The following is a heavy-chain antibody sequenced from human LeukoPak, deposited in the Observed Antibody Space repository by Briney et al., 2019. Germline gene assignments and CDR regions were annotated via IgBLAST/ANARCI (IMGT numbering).Heavy chain of an antibody. CDR3: ARVPRLGYCSGGSCYGLGRYYYYYMDV. Sequence: SETLSLTCTVSGGSISSYYWSWIRQPPGKGLEWIGYIYYSGSTNYNPSLKSRVTISVDTSKNQFSLKLGSVTAADTAVYYCARVPRLGYCSGGSCYGLGRYYYYYMDVWGKGTTVTVSS. V-gene: IGHV4-59*12. D-gene: IGHD2-15*01. J-gene: IGHJ6*03. CDR1: GGSISSYY. CDR2: IYYSGST.